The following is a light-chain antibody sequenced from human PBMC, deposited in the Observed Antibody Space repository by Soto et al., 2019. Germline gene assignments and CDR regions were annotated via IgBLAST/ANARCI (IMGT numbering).Light chain of an antibody. V-gene: IGLV2-11*01. J-gene: IGLJ1*01. CDR1: SSDVGGYNY. CDR3: CSYAASNTFV. Sequence: QSALTQPRSVSGSPGQPVTISCTGTSSDVGGYNYVSWYQQYSGKAPKVMIYDVSKRPSGVPDRFSGSKSGNTASLTISGLQAEDEADYYCCSYAASNTFVFGTGTKVTVL. CDR2: DVS.